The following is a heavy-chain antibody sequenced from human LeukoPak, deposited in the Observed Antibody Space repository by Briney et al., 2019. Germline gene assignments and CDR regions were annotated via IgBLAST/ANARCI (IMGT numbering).Heavy chain of an antibody. D-gene: IGHD3-3*01. CDR3: ARPTWSGYDYYYYGMDV. CDR2: IIPIFGIA. V-gene: IGHV1-69*04. J-gene: IGHJ6*02. CDR1: GGTFSSYA. Sequence: SVKVSCKASGGTFSSYAISWVRQAPGQGLEWMGRIIPIFGIANYAQKFQGRVTITADKPTSTAYMELSSLRSEDTAVYYCARPTWSGYDYYYYGMDVWGQGTTVTVSS.